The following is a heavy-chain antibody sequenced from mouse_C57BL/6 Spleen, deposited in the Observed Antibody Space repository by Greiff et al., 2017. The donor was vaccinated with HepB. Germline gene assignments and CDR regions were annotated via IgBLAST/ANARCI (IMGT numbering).Heavy chain of an antibody. D-gene: IGHD1-1*01. CDR1: GYTFTSYW. J-gene: IGHJ4*01. V-gene: IGHV1-55*01. CDR3: ARSRNYGSSYLYAMDY. CDR2: IYPGSGST. Sequence: QVQLQQPGAELVKPGASVKMSCKASGYTFTSYWITWVKQRPGQGLEWIGDIYPGSGSTNYNEKFKSKATLTVDTSSSTAYMQLSSLTSEDSAVYYCARSRNYGSSYLYAMDYWGQGTSVTVSS.